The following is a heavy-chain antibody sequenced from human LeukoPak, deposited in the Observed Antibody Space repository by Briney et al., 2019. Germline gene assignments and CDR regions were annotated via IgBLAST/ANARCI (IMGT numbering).Heavy chain of an antibody. V-gene: IGHV3-23*01. CDR3: AKDLRPAVIFGVVISFDY. Sequence: GGSLRLSCAASGFTFSSYAMSWVRQAPGKGLEWVSAISGSGGSTYYADSVKGRFTISRDNSKNTLYLQMNSLRAEDTAVSYCAKDLRPAVIFGVVISFDYWGQGTLVTVSS. CDR2: ISGSGGST. CDR1: GFTFSSYA. J-gene: IGHJ4*02. D-gene: IGHD3-3*01.